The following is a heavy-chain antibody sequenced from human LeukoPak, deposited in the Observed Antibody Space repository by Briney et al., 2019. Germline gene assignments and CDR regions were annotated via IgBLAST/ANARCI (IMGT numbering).Heavy chain of an antibody. CDR1: GYSFTSYW. V-gene: IGHV5-10-1*01. J-gene: IGHJ4*02. CDR3: ARNMVRGVIRGDY. CDR2: IDPSDSYT. Sequence: GESLKISCQGSGYSFTSYWISWVRQMPGKGLEWMGRIDPSDSYTNYGPSFQGHVTISADKSISTAYLQWSSLKASDTAMYYCARNMVRGVIRGDYWGQGTLVTVSS. D-gene: IGHD3-10*01.